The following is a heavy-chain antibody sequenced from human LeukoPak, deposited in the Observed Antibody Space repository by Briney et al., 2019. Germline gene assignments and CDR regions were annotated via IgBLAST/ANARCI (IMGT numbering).Heavy chain of an antibody. CDR1: GFTFSSYS. CDR3: ATRRLISGSYGAPSDS. Sequence: GGSLRLSCAASGFTFSSYSMDWVRQAPGKGLEWVSSISSSSSYIYYADSVKGRFTISRDNAKNSLYLQMNSLRAEDTAVYYCATRRLISGSYGAPSDSWGQGTLVTVSS. V-gene: IGHV3-21*04. J-gene: IGHJ4*02. D-gene: IGHD6-19*01. CDR2: ISSSSSYI.